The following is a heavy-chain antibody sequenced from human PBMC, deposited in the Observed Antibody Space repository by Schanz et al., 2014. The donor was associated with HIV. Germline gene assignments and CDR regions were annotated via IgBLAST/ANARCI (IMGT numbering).Heavy chain of an antibody. D-gene: IGHD3-9*01. J-gene: IGHJ4*02. CDR2: INTRTGDT. CDR1: GYTFIGYY. Sequence: QVQLVQSGAEVKKPGASVKVSCKASGYTFIGYYMHWVRQAPGQGLEWMGWINTRTGDTIYAERLQGRVTMTRDKSITTVYLEMTRLSLDDTAVYACARVKRDFLTGVLEVGYWGQGTLVTVSS. V-gene: IGHV1-2*02. CDR3: ARVKRDFLTGVLEVGY.